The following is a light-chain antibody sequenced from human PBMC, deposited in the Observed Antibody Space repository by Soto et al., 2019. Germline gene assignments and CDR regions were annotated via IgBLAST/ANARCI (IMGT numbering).Light chain of an antibody. Sequence: QSALTQPASVSGSPGQSITISCTGSSSDIGDYGYVSWYQQHPRKAPKLIIYEVSNRPSAVSDRFSGSKSGNTASLTISGLQAEDEAGYYCSSYTSSNSVIFGGGTKLTVL. CDR3: SSYTSSNSVI. CDR1: SSDIGDYGY. CDR2: EVS. J-gene: IGLJ2*01. V-gene: IGLV2-14*01.